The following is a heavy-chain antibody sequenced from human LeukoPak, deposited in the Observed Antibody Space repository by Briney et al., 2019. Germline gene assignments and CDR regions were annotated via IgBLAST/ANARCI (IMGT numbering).Heavy chain of an antibody. D-gene: IGHD5-12*01. Sequence: PGGSLRLSCAASGFTFSNHTMHWVRQAPGKGLEWVAVISYDGSNEYYADSVKGRFTISRHISKNTLYLQMNSLRADDTAVYFCATNSGYDYLLPFDYWGLGTLVTVSS. CDR1: GFTFSNHT. V-gene: IGHV3-30-3*01. CDR3: ATNSGYDYLLPFDY. J-gene: IGHJ4*02. CDR2: ISYDGSNE.